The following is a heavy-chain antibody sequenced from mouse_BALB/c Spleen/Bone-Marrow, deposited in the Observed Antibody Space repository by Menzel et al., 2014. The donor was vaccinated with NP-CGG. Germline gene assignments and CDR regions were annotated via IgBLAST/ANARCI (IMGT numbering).Heavy chain of an antibody. CDR1: GYTFSSYW. J-gene: IGHJ4*01. CDR2: ILPGSGSI. Sequence: QVQLKQSGAELMEPGASVKISCKATGYTFSSYWIEWVKQRPGHGLEWIGEILPGSGSIKYNEKFKGKATFTADTSSNTAYMQLNSLTSEDSAVYYCASRYDTMDYWGQGTSVTVSS. V-gene: IGHV1-9*01. CDR3: ASRYDTMDY.